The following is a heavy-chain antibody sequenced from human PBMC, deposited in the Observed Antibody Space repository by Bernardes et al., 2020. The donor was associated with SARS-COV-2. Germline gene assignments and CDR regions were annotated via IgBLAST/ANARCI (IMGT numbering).Heavy chain of an antibody. Sequence: SETLSLTCTVSGGSISSSSYYWGWIRQPPGKGLEWIGSIYYSGSTYYNPSLKSRVTISVDTSKNQFSLKLSSVTAADTAVYYCARVNTIFGVVILDYWGQGTLVTVSS. CDR1: GGSISSSSYY. CDR3: ARVNTIFGVVILDY. J-gene: IGHJ4*02. V-gene: IGHV4-39*07. D-gene: IGHD3-3*01. CDR2: IYYSGST.